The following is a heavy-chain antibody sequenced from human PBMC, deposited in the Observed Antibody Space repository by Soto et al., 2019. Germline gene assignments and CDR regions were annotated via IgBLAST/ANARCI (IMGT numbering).Heavy chain of an antibody. Sequence: PSETLSLTCTVSGGSISSGGYYWSWIRQHPGKGLEWIGYIYYSGSTYYNPSLKSRVTISVDTSKNQFSLKLSSVTAADTAVYYCARGHHLKWSIDYWGQGTLVTVSS. V-gene: IGHV4-31*03. CDR1: GGSISSGGYY. CDR3: ARGHHLKWSIDY. D-gene: IGHD2-15*01. CDR2: IYYSGST. J-gene: IGHJ4*02.